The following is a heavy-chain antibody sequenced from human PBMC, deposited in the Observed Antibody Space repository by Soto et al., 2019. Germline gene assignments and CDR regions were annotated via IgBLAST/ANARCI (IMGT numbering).Heavy chain of an antibody. Sequence: GGSLRLSXAASGFTFSSYAMSWVRQAPGKGPEWVSAISGSGGSTYYADSVKGRFTISRDNSKNTLYLQMNSLRAEDTAVYYCAKDPYYDILTGYYILSGSQNWFDPWGQGTLVTVSS. J-gene: IGHJ5*02. V-gene: IGHV3-23*01. CDR3: AKDPYYDILTGYYILSGSQNWFDP. D-gene: IGHD3-9*01. CDR2: ISGSGGST. CDR1: GFTFSSYA.